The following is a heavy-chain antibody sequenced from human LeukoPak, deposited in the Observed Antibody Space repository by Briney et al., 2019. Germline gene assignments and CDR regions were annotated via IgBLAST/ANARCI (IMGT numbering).Heavy chain of an antibody. V-gene: IGHV3-53*01. CDR3: AKDREGTIADYFDY. CDR1: RFTVSNNY. CDR2: IYPSGRT. J-gene: IGHJ4*02. Sequence: GGSLKLSCAASRFTVSNNYMSWVRQAPGKGLEWVSVIYPSGRTYYSESVKGRFTISRDNSKNTLYLQMNSLRGEDTAVYYCAKDREGTIADYFDYWGQGTLVTVSS. D-gene: IGHD1-7*01.